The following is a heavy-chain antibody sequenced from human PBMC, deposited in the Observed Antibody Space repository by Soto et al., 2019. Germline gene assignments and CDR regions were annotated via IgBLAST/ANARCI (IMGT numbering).Heavy chain of an antibody. V-gene: IGHV2-26*01. D-gene: IGHD5-12*01. Sequence: QVTLKESGPVLVKPTETLTLTCTVSGFSLSDARVGVNWIRQPPGKALEWLAHIFSNDEKSFSTSLKSRLTVSKDASKTQVVLPVTNMDPVDTATYYCARIDRDDRCGYVFFYSDYWGQGTLVTVSS. CDR2: IFSNDEK. CDR3: ARIDRDDRCGYVFFYSDY. CDR1: GFSLSDARVG. J-gene: IGHJ4*02.